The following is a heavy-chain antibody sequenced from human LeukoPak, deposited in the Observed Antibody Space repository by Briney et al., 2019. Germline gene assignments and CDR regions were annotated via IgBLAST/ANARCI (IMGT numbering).Heavy chain of an antibody. V-gene: IGHV1-69*04. D-gene: IGHD3-10*01. CDR1: RGTLSSYA. Sequence: AAVKDSCKASRGTLSSYATSWVRPAPGQGVAWMGRIIPILGIANCAQKFHRRVTITADKSTNTASMELSSLRSEVTAVYCCSYGSGSYFANWGQGTLVTVSS. CDR3: SYGSGSYFAN. CDR2: IIPILGIA. J-gene: IGHJ4*02.